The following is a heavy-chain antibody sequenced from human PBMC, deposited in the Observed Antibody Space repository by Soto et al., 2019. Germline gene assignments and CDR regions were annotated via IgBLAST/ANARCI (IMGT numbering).Heavy chain of an antibody. CDR1: GFTFGDYA. CDR2: IRSKAYGGTT. J-gene: IGHJ4*02. V-gene: IGHV3-49*03. CDR3: TPRPLYSSGWYYFDY. D-gene: IGHD6-19*01. Sequence: GGSLRLSCTASGFTFGDYAMSWFRQAPGKGLGWVGFIRSKAYGGTTEYAASVKGRFTISRDDSKSIAYLQMNSLKTEDTAVYYCTPRPLYSSGWYYFDYWGQGTLVTVSS.